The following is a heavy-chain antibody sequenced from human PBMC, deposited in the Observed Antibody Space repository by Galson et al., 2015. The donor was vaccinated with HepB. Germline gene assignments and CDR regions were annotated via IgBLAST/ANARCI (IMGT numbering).Heavy chain of an antibody. Sequence: SLRLSCAASGFTFRSYAMSWVRQAPGKGLEWVSGISGSGDSTYYADSVKGRFTISRDNSKNTLYLQMNSLRAEDTALYYCAKDRGELVTIFGVVPDAFGIWGQGTMVTVSS. CDR3: AKDRGELVTIFGVVPDAFGI. V-gene: IGHV3-23*01. CDR2: ISGSGDST. J-gene: IGHJ3*02. CDR1: GFTFRSYA. D-gene: IGHD3-3*01.